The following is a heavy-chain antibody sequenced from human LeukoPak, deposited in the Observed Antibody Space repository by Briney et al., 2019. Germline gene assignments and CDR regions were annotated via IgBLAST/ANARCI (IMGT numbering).Heavy chain of an antibody. D-gene: IGHD4-23*01. J-gene: IGHJ5*02. CDR3: ARDRLSTVVRNNWFDP. CDR1: GYTFTGYY. CDR2: INPNSGGT. Sequence: ASVKVSCKASGYTFTGYYMHWVRQAPGQGLEWMGWINPNSGGTNYAQKFQGRATMTRDTSISTAYMELSRLRSDDTAVYYCARDRLSTVVRNNWFDPWGQGTLVTVSS. V-gene: IGHV1-2*02.